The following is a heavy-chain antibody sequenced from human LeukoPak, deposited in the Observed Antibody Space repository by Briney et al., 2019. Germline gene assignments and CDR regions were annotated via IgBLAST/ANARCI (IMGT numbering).Heavy chain of an antibody. J-gene: IGHJ5*02. D-gene: IGHD1-26*01. V-gene: IGHV4-39*01. CDR1: GGSISSSGYY. Sequence: SETLSLTCTVSGGSISSSGYYWGWIRQPPGKGLEWIASIYCSGSTYYNPSLKSRVTISVDTSKNQLSLKLSPLTAADTAVYYCARHEYSGSYYGLSWFDPWGQGTLVTVSS. CDR2: IYCSGST. CDR3: ARHEYSGSYYGLSWFDP.